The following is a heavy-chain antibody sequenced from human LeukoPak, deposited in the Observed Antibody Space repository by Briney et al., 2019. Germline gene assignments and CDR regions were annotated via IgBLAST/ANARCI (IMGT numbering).Heavy chain of an antibody. Sequence: PGGSLRLSCAASGFTFSTYTIHWVRQAPGKGLEWVAVISYDGSNKYYADSVKGRFTISRDNSKNTLYLQMNSLRAEDTAVYYCARAPKDSSSWYSGGFDYWAREPWSPSPQ. D-gene: IGHD6-13*01. CDR1: GFTFSTYT. CDR2: ISYDGSNK. J-gene: IGHJ4*02. V-gene: IGHV3-30*04. CDR3: ARAPKDSSSWYSGGFDY.